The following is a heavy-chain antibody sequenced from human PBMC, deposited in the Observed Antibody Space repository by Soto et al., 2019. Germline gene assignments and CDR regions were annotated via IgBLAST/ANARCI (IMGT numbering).Heavy chain of an antibody. CDR1: GGSISSGGYS. CDR2: IYHSGST. CDR3: ARERGSSGYYYAYFDY. V-gene: IGHV4-30-2*01. D-gene: IGHD3-22*01. Sequence: SETLSLTCAVSGGSISSGGYSWSWIRQPPGKGLEWIGYIYHSGSTYYNPSLKSRVTISVDRSKNQFSLKLSSATAADTAVYYCARERGSSGYYYAYFDYWGQGTLVTVSS. J-gene: IGHJ4*02.